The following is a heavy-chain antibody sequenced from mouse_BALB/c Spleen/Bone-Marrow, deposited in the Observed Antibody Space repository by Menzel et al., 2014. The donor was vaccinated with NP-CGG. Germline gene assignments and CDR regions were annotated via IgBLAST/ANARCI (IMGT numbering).Heavy chain of an antibody. CDR3: ARHYGSGVFYFYY. V-gene: IGHV5-6-3*01. CDR1: GFTFSSYG. CDR2: INNNGGST. Sequence: EVHLVESGGGLVQPGGSLKLSCVASGFTFSSYGMSWVRQTPDKRLELVATINNNGGSTYYPDSVKGQFTISRDNAKNTLYLQMNSLKSEDTAMYYCARHYGSGVFYFYYWGQGTTLTVSS. D-gene: IGHD1-1*01. J-gene: IGHJ2*01.